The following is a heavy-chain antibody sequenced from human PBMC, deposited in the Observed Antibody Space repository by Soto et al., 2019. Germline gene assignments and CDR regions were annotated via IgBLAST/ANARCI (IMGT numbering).Heavy chain of an antibody. D-gene: IGHD6-6*01. CDR1: GYTFTSYG. CDR2: TSIYNGNT. J-gene: IGHJ3*02. Sequence: VQLVQSGAEVKKPGASVKVSCKAPGYTFTSYGISWVRQAPGQGLEWMGWTSIYNGNTNYAQKLQGRVTMTTDTSTNTAYMDLRSLRSDDTAVYYCARRGPYSSSPLSNAFDIWGQGTMVTVSS. CDR3: ARRGPYSSSPLSNAFDI. V-gene: IGHV1-18*01.